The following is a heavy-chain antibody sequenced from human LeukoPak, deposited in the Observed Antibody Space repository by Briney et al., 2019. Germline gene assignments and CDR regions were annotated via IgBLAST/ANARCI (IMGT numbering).Heavy chain of an antibody. CDR3: ARHNRKYVVPVNFDY. V-gene: IGHV4-59*08. CDR2: IYYSGST. D-gene: IGHD2-2*01. CDR1: GGSISSYY. J-gene: IGHJ4*02. Sequence: PSETLSLTCTVSGGSISSYYWNWIRQPPGKGLEWIGYIYYSGSTNYNPSLKSRVTISVDTSKNQFSLKLSSVTAADTAVYYCARHNRKYVVPVNFDYWGQGTLVTVSS.